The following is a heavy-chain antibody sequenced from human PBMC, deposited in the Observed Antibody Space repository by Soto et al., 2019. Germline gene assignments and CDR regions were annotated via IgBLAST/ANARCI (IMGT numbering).Heavy chain of an antibody. D-gene: IGHD3-22*01. CDR2: VCGNGGGTP. V-gene: IGHV4-4*07. CDR3: ARDLPPYDRSKEAAGAFDD. Sequence: QVQLQESGPGLLRPSETLSLTCSVSGCSFIGDYWSWIRQPAGKGLESIGRVCGNGGGTPIYNSLLKIRVPMSVGPSMTQFAQKLTSLTAADTAVYYCARDLPPYDRSKEAAGAFDDWGQGILVTVAS. CDR1: GCSFIGDY. J-gene: IGHJ4*02.